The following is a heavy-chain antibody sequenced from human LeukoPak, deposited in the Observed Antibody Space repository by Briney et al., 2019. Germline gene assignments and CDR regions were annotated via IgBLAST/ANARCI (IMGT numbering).Heavy chain of an antibody. V-gene: IGHV1-2*02. CDR3: AKDDAWLRFLY. CDR1: GYTFTSYG. CDR2: INPNSGGT. J-gene: IGHJ4*02. Sequence: ASVKVSCKASGYTFTSYGISWVRQAPGQGLEWMGWINPNSGGTNYAQKFQGRVTTTRDTSISTAYMELSRLRSDDTAVYYCAKDDAWLRFLYWGQGTLVTVSS. D-gene: IGHD5-12*01.